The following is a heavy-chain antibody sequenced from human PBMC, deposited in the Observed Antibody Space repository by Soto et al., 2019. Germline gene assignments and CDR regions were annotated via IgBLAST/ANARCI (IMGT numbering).Heavy chain of an antibody. CDR3: ARESLVDSSPYYFDY. CDR1: GGSISRYY. CDR2: IFYRGNT. V-gene: IGHV4-59*01. Sequence: PSETLSLTCSVSGGSISRYYWSWIRQPPGKGLENIGYIFYRGNTNYNPSLKSRVTISVDTSKNQFSLKLSSVTAADTAVYYCARESLVDSSPYYFDYWGQGTLVTVSS. D-gene: IGHD3-22*01. J-gene: IGHJ4*02.